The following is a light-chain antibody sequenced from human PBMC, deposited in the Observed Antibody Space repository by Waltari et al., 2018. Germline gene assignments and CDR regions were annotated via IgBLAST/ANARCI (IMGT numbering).Light chain of an antibody. V-gene: IGLV2-14*03. Sequence: QSALTQPASVSVSPGQSITISCTGTISDVGTFNLFPWDQQHPVKAPTLMIFDVSIRPSGVSNRFSGSKSGNTASLTISGLQAEEEADYYCSSYISSSTLELFGGGTSLTVL. CDR3: SSYISSSTLEL. CDR1: ISDVGTFNL. J-gene: IGLJ2*01. CDR2: DVS.